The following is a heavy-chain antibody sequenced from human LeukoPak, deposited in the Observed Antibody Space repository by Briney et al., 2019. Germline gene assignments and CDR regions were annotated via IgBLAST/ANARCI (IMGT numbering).Heavy chain of an antibody. J-gene: IGHJ4*02. Sequence: PGGSLRLSCAASGFTFSSYAMHWVRQAPGKGLEWVAVISYDGSNKYYADSVKGRFTISRDNAKNSLYLQMNSLRAEDTALYYCAKGVAGRSLADLDYWGQGTLVTVSS. CDR3: AKGVAGRSLADLDY. D-gene: IGHD6-19*01. V-gene: IGHV3-30-3*01. CDR2: ISYDGSNK. CDR1: GFTFSSYA.